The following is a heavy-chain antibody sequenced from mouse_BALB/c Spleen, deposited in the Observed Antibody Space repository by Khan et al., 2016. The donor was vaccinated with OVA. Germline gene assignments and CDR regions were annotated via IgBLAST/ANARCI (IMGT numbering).Heavy chain of an antibody. J-gene: IGHJ2*01. CDR2: ISYSGST. D-gene: IGHD1-2*01. Sequence: EVQLHESGPGLVKPSQSLSLTCTVTGYSITSGYGWNWIRQFPGNKLEWMGYISYSGSTHYNPSLKSRISITRDTSKNQFFLQLNSVTTEYIATYYCARTARIKYWGQGTTLTVSS. V-gene: IGHV3-2*02. CDR1: GYSITSGYG. CDR3: ARTARIKY.